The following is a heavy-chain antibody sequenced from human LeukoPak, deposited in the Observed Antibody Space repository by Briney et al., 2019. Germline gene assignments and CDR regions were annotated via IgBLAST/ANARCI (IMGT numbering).Heavy chain of an antibody. J-gene: IGHJ3*01. CDR3: TRDWYHAFDF. CDR2: IKKRSDGGTT. Sequence: GGPLGLSWEAPGFTFINAGLNWSGQAPGKGLEWVGRIKKRSDGGTTDYAAPVKDRFIISRDDSQDTLYLQMNTLKTEDTAVYYCTRDWYHAFDFWGQGTVVTVSS. D-gene: IGHD3-9*01. CDR1: GFTFINAG. V-gene: IGHV3-15*07.